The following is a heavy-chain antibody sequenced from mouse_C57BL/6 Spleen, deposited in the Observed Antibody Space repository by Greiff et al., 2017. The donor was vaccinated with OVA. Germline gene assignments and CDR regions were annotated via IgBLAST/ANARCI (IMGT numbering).Heavy chain of an antibody. Sequence: QVQLQQSGPELVKPGASVKISCKASGYAFSSSWMNWVKQRPGKGLEWIGRIYPGDGDTNYNGKFKGKATLTADKSSSTAYMQLSSLTSEDSAVYFCARPQTAQANYWYFDVWGTGTTVTVSS. CDR3: ARPQTAQANYWYFDV. CDR2: IYPGDGDT. V-gene: IGHV1-82*01. D-gene: IGHD3-2*02. CDR1: GYAFSSSW. J-gene: IGHJ1*03.